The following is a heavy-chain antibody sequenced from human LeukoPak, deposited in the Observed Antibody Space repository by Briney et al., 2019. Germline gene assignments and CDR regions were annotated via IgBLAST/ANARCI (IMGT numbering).Heavy chain of an antibody. V-gene: IGHV4-61*08. CDR3: ARLSRGSSAGFDY. CDR1: GGSISSGDYY. Sequence: PSETLSLTCTVSGGSISSGDYYWNWIRQPPGKGLEWIGYIYYTGSSNYNPSLKSRVTISVDTSKNQFSLKLTSVTAADTAVYLCARLSRGSSAGFDYWGQGILVTVSS. D-gene: IGHD6-6*01. CDR2: IYYTGSS. J-gene: IGHJ4*02.